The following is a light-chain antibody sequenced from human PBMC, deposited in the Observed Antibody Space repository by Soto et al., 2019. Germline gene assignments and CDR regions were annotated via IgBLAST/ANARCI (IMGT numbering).Light chain of an antibody. V-gene: IGKV3-15*01. CDR3: QHYHSWPLT. J-gene: IGKJ4*01. CDR2: GAS. CDR1: QSVRSN. Sequence: EMVMTQSPATLSVSPGERATLSCRASQSVRSNLAWYQQKPGQAPRLLIYGASTRATGIPARFSGSGSGTEFTLTINRLQSEDFAVYYCQHYHSWPLTFGGGTKVDIK.